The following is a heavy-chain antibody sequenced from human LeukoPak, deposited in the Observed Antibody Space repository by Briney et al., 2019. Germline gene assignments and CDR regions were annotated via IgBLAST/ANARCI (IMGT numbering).Heavy chain of an antibody. CDR3: ARDRETTASGTFDY. Sequence: GRSLRLSCAASGFTFSSYGMHWVRQAPGKGLEWVAGISEDGINQYYADSVKGRFTISRDNSNNTLFLQMNSLRPEDTAVYYCARDRETTASGTFDYWGQGALVIVSS. D-gene: IGHD1-14*01. J-gene: IGHJ4*02. V-gene: IGHV3-30*03. CDR2: ISEDGINQ. CDR1: GFTFSSYG.